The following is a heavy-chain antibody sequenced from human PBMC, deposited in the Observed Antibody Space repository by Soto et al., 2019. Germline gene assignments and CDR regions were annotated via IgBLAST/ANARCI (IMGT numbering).Heavy chain of an antibody. CDR1: GFKFSDAW. CDR2: IKSIGSGGTT. D-gene: IGHD2-8*01. V-gene: IGHV3-15*01. J-gene: IGHJ4*02. CDR3: CWCESTNYYFHH. Sequence: EVQLVESGGDLVKPGGSLRLSCTASGFKFSDAWMSWVRQVPGKGLELVGRIKSIGSGGTTEYAAPVRGRSTISRDDSNNSGFLQMSRLQTEDTAMYFCCWCESTNYYFHHWGPGTLVTVSS.